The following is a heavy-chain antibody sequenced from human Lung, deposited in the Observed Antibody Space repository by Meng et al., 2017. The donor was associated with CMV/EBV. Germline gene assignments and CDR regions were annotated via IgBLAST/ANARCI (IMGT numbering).Heavy chain of an antibody. D-gene: IGHD6-19*01. V-gene: IGHV4-4*02. CDR2: IYHSGGT. CDR1: GGSISISTW. Sequence: PQGAGPGRVKPSGTLSLTWAVSGGSISISTWWSWVRQPPGKGLEWIGEIYHSGGTNYNPSLRGRVTISLDKSKNQFSLTLRSVTAADTAVYYCARDPYATGWAGWGQGTLVTVSS. J-gene: IGHJ4*02. CDR3: ARDPYATGWAG.